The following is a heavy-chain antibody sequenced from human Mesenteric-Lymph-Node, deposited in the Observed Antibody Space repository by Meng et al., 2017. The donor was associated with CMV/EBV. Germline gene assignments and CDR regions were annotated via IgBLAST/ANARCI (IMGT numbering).Heavy chain of an antibody. D-gene: IGHD3-10*01. CDR3: AAHYGSGRPSKFYVYGMDV. CDR1: GFTFSSYE. CDR2: IKEDGWEK. Sequence: LSLTCAASGFTFSSYEMNWVRQAPGKGLEWVARIKEDGWEKFYMDSVKGRFTISRDNAQNSLYLQMDSLRAEDTGVYYCAAHYGSGRPSKFYVYGMDVWGQGTTVTVSS. J-gene: IGHJ6*02. V-gene: IGHV3-7*01.